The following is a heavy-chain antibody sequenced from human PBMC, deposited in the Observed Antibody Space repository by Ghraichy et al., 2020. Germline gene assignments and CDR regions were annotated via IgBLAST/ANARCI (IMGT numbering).Heavy chain of an antibody. J-gene: IGHJ5*01. Sequence: GGSLRLSCAASGFILNNYWMHWVRQAPGKGLVWLSRVSSDGTTTNYADSVKGRFTVTRDDAKSTVYLEMNRLTPEDTAIYYCARPALGKSGWYRVFDSWGPGTLVSVSS. CDR2: VSSDGTTT. V-gene: IGHV3-74*01. D-gene: IGHD6-19*01. CDR3: ARPALGKSGWYRVFDS. CDR1: GFILNNYW.